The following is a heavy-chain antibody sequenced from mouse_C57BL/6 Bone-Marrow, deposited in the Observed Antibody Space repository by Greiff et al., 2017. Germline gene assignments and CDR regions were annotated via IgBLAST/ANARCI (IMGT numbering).Heavy chain of an antibody. CDR1: FSPFPPSP. Sequence: QVPVKQSGAALVTPGASVPLSFPSSFSPFPPSPLSFLPPPPCKSLDLIVNFPPYNDDTKYNEKFKGKATLTVEKSSSTVYLELSRLTSDDSAVYYCARGRASGDCYAMDYWGQGTSVTVSS. V-gene: IGHV1-47*01. CDR3: ARGRASGDCYAMDY. D-gene: IGHD3-1*01. J-gene: IGHJ4*01. CDR2: FPPYNDDT.